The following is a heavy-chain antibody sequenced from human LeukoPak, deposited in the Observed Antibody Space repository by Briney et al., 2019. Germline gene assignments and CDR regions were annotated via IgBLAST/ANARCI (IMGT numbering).Heavy chain of an antibody. CDR3: ARPGYCSDGSCYYPLIY. CDR1: GGSISSSSYY. V-gene: IGHV4-39*01. D-gene: IGHD2-15*01. Sequence: SETLSLTCTVSGGSISSSSYYWGWIRQPPGKGLEWIGSIYYSGSTYYNPSLKSRVTIYVDTSKNLFSLKLSSVTAADTAVYYCARPGYCSDGSCYYPLIYWGQGTLVTVSS. CDR2: IYYSGST. J-gene: IGHJ4*02.